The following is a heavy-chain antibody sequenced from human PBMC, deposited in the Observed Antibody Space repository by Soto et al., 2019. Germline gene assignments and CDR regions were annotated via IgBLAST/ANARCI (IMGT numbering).Heavy chain of an antibody. CDR1: GFTFSSYG. J-gene: IGHJ6*02. D-gene: IGHD6-6*01. V-gene: IGHV3-30*18. CDR3: AKARYSSSSVWSYYYYYGMDV. Sequence: QVQLVESGGGVVQPGRSLRLSCAASGFTFSSYGMHWVRQAPGKGLEWVAVIPYDGSNNNYADSVKGRFTISRDNSKNTLYLQMNSLRAEDTAVYYCAKARYSSSSVWSYYYYYGMDVWGQGTTVTVSS. CDR2: IPYDGSNN.